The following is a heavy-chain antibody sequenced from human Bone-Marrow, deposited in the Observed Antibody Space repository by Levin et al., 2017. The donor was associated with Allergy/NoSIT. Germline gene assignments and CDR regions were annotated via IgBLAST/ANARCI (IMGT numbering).Heavy chain of an antibody. CDR1: GGTFGNYG. D-gene: IGHD1-20*01. V-gene: IGHV1-69*04. J-gene: IGHJ6*02. CDR2: IIPVVGIT. CDR3: ARVIGITGTPNYGMDV. Sequence: SVKVSCKASGGTFGNYGISWVRQAPGQGLEWMGRIIPVVGITHYAQKFQGSVTITADKSTSTAYMELSSLRSEYTAVYYCARVIGITGTPNYGMDVWGRGPTVIVSS.